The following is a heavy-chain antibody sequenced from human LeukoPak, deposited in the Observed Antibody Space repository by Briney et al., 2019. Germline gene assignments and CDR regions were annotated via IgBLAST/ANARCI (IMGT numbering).Heavy chain of an antibody. CDR2: INHSGST. V-gene: IGHV4-34*01. CDR3: ARHHKGYCSSTSCSPANYYYYYYMDV. CDR1: GGSFSGYY. D-gene: IGHD2-2*01. Sequence: SETLSLTCAVYGGSFSGYYWSWIRQPPGKGLEWIGEINHSGSTNYNPSLKSRVTISVDTSKNQFSLKLSSVTAADTAVYYCARHHKGYCSSTSCSPANYYYYYYMDVWGKGTTVTISS. J-gene: IGHJ6*03.